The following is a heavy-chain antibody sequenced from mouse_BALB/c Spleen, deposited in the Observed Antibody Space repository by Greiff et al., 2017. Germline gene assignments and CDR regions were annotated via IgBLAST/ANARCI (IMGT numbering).Heavy chain of an antibody. CDR1: GFTFSSFG. Sequence: EVKLVESGGGLVQPGGSRKLSCAASGFTFSSFGMHWVRQAPEKGLEWVAYISSGSSTIYYADTVKGRFTISRDNAKNNLYLQMSSLKSEDTAMYYCARDKVHYYGSWFAYWGQGTLVTVSA. J-gene: IGHJ3*01. CDR3: ARDKVHYYGSWFAY. CDR2: ISSGSSTI. V-gene: IGHV5-17*03. D-gene: IGHD1-1*01.